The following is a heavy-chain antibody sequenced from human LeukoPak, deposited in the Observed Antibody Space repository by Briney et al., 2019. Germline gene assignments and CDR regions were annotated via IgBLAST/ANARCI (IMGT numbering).Heavy chain of an antibody. V-gene: IGHV1-2*02. D-gene: IGHD5-12*01. CDR3: ARYSGYEIWWFDP. CDR2: INPNSGGT. J-gene: IGHJ5*02. Sequence: GASVKVSCKASGYTFTSYGISWVRQAPGQGLEWMGWINPNSGGTNYAQKFQGRVTMTRDTSISTAYMELSRLRSDDTAVYYCARYSGYEIWWFDPWGQGTLVTVSS. CDR1: GYTFTSYG.